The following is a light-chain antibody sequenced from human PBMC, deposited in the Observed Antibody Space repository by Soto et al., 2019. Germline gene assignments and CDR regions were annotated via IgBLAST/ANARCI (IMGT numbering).Light chain of an antibody. CDR3: ETWDDSLNTRV. J-gene: IGLJ3*02. Sequence: QSVLTQPPSVSGAPGQRVTISCTGSSSNIGAGYVVHWYQHLPGKAPKLLIYSDDRLPSGVSDRFSGSKSGTSASLAISGLQSEDEADYYCETWDDSLNTRVFGGGTKLTVL. CDR2: SDD. CDR1: SSNIGAGYV. V-gene: IGLV1-36*01.